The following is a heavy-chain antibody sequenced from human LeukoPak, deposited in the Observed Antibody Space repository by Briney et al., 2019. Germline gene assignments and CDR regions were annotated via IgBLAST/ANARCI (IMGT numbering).Heavy chain of an antibody. D-gene: IGHD3-10*01. CDR1: GGSISSSSYY. CDR3: ARHEYPSMVIDY. CDR2: IYYSGST. Sequence: SETLSLTCTVSGGSISSSSYYWGWIRQPPGKGLEWIGSIYYSGSTYYNPSLKSRVTISVDTSKNQFSLKLSSVTAAGTAVYYCARHEYPSMVIDYWGQGTLVTVSS. V-gene: IGHV4-39*01. J-gene: IGHJ4*02.